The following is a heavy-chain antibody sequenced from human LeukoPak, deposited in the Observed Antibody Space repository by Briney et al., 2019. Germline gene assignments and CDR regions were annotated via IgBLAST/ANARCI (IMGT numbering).Heavy chain of an antibody. D-gene: IGHD6-19*01. CDR1: GFTFSSYE. Sequence: GGSLRLSCAASGFTFSSYEMNWVRQAPGKGLEWVSYISSSGSTIYYADSVKGRFTISRDNAKNSPYLQMNSLRAEDTAVYYCARDPSGWYPTLDYWGQGTLVTVSS. J-gene: IGHJ4*02. CDR3: ARDPSGWYPTLDY. CDR2: ISSSGSTI. V-gene: IGHV3-48*03.